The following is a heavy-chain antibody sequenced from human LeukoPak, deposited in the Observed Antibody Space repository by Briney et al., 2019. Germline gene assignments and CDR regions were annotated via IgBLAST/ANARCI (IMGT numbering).Heavy chain of an antibody. J-gene: IGHJ4*02. D-gene: IGHD3-22*01. V-gene: IGHV3-48*04. CDR3: ATPYYYDSSGYYD. CDR1: GFTFSSYS. CDR2: ISSASDTL. Sequence: GGSLRLSCAVSGFTFSSYSMNWVRQAPGRGLEWVSYISSASDTLYYADSVKGRFTISRDNAKNSLYLQMNSLRAEDTAVYYCATPYYYDSSGYYDWGQGTLVTVSS.